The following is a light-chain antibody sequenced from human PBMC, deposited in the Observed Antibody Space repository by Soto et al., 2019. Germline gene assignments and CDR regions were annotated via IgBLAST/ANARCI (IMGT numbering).Light chain of an antibody. V-gene: IGKV2-28*01. CDR3: MQALESPWT. J-gene: IGKJ1*01. Sequence: DIVTTQSPLSLPVTPGEPASISCRASQSLLHRNGYNYLDWYLQKPGRSPQLLIYLGSNRASGVPYRFSGSGSGTDFTLKISRVEAEDVVVYYCMQALESPWTFGQGPNVEIK. CDR1: QSLLHRNGYNY. CDR2: LGS.